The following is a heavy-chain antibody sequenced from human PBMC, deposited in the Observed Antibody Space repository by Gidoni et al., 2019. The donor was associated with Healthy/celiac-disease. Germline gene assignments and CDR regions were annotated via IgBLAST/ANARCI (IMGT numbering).Heavy chain of an antibody. V-gene: IGHV4-59*08. Sequence: QVQLQESGPGLVKPSETLSLTCTVSGGSISSYYWSWIRQPPGKGLEWIGYIYYSGSTNYNPSLKSRVTISVDTSKNQFSLKLSSVTAADTAVYYCARQNDFWSGYYTGAWFDPWGQGTLDTVSS. D-gene: IGHD3-3*01. J-gene: IGHJ5*02. CDR3: ARQNDFWSGYYTGAWFDP. CDR2: IYYSGST. CDR1: GGSISSYY.